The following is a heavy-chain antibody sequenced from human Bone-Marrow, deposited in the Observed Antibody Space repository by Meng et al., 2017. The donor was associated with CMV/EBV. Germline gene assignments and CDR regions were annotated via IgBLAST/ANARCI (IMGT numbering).Heavy chain of an antibody. CDR2: IYYSGST. Sequence: ESLKISCTVSGGSISSSSYYWGWIRQPPGKGLEWIGSIYYSGSTNYNPSLKSRVTISVDTSKNQFSLKLSSVTAADTAVYYCARAPSGPWGQGTLVTVSS. CDR3: ARAPSGP. J-gene: IGHJ5*02. V-gene: IGHV4-39*07. CDR1: GGSISSSSYY.